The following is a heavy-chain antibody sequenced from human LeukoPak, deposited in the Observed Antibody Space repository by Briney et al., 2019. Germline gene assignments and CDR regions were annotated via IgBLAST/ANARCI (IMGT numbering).Heavy chain of an antibody. J-gene: IGHJ4*02. D-gene: IGHD3-10*01. Sequence: GESLRLSCAASGFTFNIYTMSWVRQSPGRGLEWVSSISNNGGRYIYYSDSVRGRFTISRDDAKNTLYLQMNSLRAEDTAVYYCAKDLHYGLADYWGQGTLVTVSS. CDR2: ISNNGGRYI. V-gene: IGHV3-21*01. CDR3: AKDLHYGLADY. CDR1: GFTFNIYT.